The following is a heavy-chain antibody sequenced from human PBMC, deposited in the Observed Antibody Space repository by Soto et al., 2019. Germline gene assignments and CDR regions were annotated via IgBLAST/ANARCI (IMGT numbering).Heavy chain of an antibody. CDR2: ISYDGSNK. CDR1: GFTFSSYG. D-gene: IGHD4-17*01. V-gene: IGHV3-30*18. CDR3: ANRDYGDLIDY. J-gene: IGHJ4*02. Sequence: QVQLVESGGGVVQPGRSLRLSCAASGFTFSSYGMHWVRQAPGKGLEWVAVISYDGSNKYYADSVKGRFTISRDNSKNTLYLQMNSLRAEDTAVYYCANRDYGDLIDYWGQGTLFTVSS.